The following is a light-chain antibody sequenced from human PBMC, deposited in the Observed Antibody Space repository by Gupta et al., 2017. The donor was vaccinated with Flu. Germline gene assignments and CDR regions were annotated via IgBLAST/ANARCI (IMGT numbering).Light chain of an antibody. J-gene: IGKJ4*01. CDR1: QSVSSNY. CDR3: LHSDT. Sequence: VLTQSPGTVSLSLGERATLFCRASQSVSSNYLGWYQQKSGQPPRLLIYGVSRRATGVPDRFSGSGSGTDFTLTVSRLEPEDVAGYVCLHSDTFGGGTRVEIK. V-gene: IGKV3-20*01. CDR2: GVS.